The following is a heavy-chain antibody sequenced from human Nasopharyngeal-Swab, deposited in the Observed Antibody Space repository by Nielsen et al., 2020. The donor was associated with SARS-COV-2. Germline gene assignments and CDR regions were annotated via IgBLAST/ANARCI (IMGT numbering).Heavy chain of an antibody. CDR2: ISAYNGNT. CDR3: ASNPLYCSSTSCYHDAFDI. J-gene: IGHJ3*02. D-gene: IGHD2-2*01. Sequence: ASVKVSCKASGYTFTSYGISWVRQAPGQGLEWMGWISAYNGNTNYAQKLQGRVTMTTDTSTSTAYMELRSLRSDDTAVYYCASNPLYCSSTSCYHDAFDIWGQGTRVTVSS. CDR1: GYTFTSYG. V-gene: IGHV1-18*01.